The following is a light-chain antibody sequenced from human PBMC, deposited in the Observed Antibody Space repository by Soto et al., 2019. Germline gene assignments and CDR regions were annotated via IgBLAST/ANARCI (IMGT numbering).Light chain of an antibody. Sequence: QAVVIQPPSTSGTPGQTVTISCSGSSSNIGSNYVYWYQRLPGAAPKLLIYANSERPSGVPDRFSGSKSGTSASLAISGLRSEDEADYYCATWDDSLSGVLFGGGTKVTVL. CDR2: ANS. J-gene: IGLJ2*01. V-gene: IGLV1-47*02. CDR3: ATWDDSLSGVL. CDR1: SSNIGSNY.